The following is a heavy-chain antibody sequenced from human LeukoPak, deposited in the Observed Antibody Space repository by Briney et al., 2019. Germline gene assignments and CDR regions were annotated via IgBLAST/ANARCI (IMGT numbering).Heavy chain of an antibody. V-gene: IGHV3-23*01. Sequence: PGGSLRLSCAASGFTFSSYAMSWVRQAPGKGLEWVSAISGSGGSTYYADSVKGRFTISRDNSKNTLYLQMNSLRAEDTAVYYCAKDLKRWQQLPWFDPWGQGTLVTVSS. J-gene: IGHJ5*02. CDR2: ISGSGGST. CDR3: AKDLKRWQQLPWFDP. CDR1: GFTFSSYA. D-gene: IGHD6-13*01.